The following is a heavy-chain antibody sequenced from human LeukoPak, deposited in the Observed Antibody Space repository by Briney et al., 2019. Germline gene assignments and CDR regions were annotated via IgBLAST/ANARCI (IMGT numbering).Heavy chain of an antibody. CDR1: GFTFSSYE. V-gene: IGHV3-48*03. Sequence: GGSLRLSCAASGFTFSSYEMNWVRQAPGKGLEWVSYISSSGSTIYYADSVKGRFTISRDNAKNSLYLQMNSLRAEDTSVYYCAREQSRGYWPDYWGQGTLVTVPS. D-gene: IGHD3-22*01. J-gene: IGHJ4*02. CDR2: ISSSGSTI. CDR3: AREQSRGYWPDY.